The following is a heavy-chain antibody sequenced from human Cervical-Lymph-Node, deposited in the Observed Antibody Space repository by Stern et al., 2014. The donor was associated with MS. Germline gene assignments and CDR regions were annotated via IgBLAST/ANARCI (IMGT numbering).Heavy chain of an antibody. CDR3: ARERQQYCNSEGCSYWYFDL. D-gene: IGHD2/OR15-2a*01. J-gene: IGHJ2*01. CDR1: GGSVSSTNW. Sequence: QLQLQESGPGLVKPSGTLSLTCAVSGGSVSSTNWWSWVRQSPGKGLEWIGNIDHRGAFNDRPSPSSRFPISLDSPKNHLSLPLTPVTAADTAVYYCARERQQYCNSEGCSYWYFDLWGRGTLVTVSS. CDR2: IDHRGAF. V-gene: IGHV4-4*02.